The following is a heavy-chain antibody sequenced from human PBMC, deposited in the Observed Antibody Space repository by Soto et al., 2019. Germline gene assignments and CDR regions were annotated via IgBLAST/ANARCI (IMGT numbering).Heavy chain of an antibody. D-gene: IGHD3-3*01. J-gene: IGHJ6*02. CDR2: INPSGGST. Sequence: VASVKVSCKASGYTFTGYYMHWVRQAPGQGLEWMGIINPSGGSTSYAQKFQGRVTMTRDTSTSTVYMELSSLRSEDTAVYYCARDVIFGVARYGMDVWGQGTTVTVSS. CDR3: ARDVIFGVARYGMDV. CDR1: GYTFTGYY. V-gene: IGHV1-46*01.